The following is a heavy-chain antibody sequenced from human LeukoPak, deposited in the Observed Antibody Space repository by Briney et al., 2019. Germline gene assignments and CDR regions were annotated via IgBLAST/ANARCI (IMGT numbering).Heavy chain of an antibody. J-gene: IGHJ6*02. Sequence: NPGGSLRLSCATSGFTFRDAWISWVRQPPGKGLEWVGRIKSRGGGGTADYGSLFQGRFTISRDDSRNSLYLQMNSLKTEDTAVYYCVWNRDYYCSLAVWGQGTTVTVSS. D-gene: IGHD1/OR15-1a*01. CDR3: VWNRDYYCSLAV. CDR2: IKSRGGGGTA. CDR1: GFTFRDAW. V-gene: IGHV3-15*01.